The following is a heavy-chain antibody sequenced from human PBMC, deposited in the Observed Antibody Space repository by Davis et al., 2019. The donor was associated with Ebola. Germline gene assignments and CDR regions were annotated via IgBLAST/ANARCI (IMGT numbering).Heavy chain of an antibody. J-gene: IGHJ4*02. CDR2: IRSKANSYAT. CDR3: TGTVAGVDY. CDR1: GFTFSGSA. D-gene: IGHD6-19*01. Sequence: GSLRLSCAASGFTFSGSAMHLVRQASGKGLEWVGRIRSKANSYATAYAASVKGRFTISRDDSKNTAYLQMNSLKTEDTAVYYCTGTVAGVDYWGQGTLVTVSS. V-gene: IGHV3-73*01.